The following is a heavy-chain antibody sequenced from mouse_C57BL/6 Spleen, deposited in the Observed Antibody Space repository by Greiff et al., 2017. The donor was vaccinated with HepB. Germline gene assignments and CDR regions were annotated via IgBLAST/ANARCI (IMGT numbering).Heavy chain of an antibody. D-gene: IGHD3-2*02. CDR2: IYPGDGDT. J-gene: IGHJ2*01. V-gene: IGHV1-82*01. CDR1: CYAFSSSW. Sequence: VQLQQSGPELVKPGASVKISCKASCYAFSSSWMNWVKQRPGKGLEWIGRIYPGDGDTNYNGKFKGKATLTADKSSSTAYMQLSSLTSEDSAVYFCASGWNYFDYWGQGTTLTVSS. CDR3: ASGWNYFDY.